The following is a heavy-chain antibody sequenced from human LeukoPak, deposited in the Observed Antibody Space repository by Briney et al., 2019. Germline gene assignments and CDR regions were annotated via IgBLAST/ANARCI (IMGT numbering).Heavy chain of an antibody. J-gene: IGHJ4*02. CDR2: IYYIGDT. Sequence: SETLSLTCTVPGASISTSRDYWGWIRQPPGKGLEWIGSIYYIGDTYYNPSLKSRVTMSLDMSKNQFSLKLTSVTAADTAVYYCATGGPRGIDYWGQGTLVTVSS. CDR1: GASISTSRDY. V-gene: IGHV4-39*07. CDR3: ATGGPRGIDY. D-gene: IGHD3-10*01.